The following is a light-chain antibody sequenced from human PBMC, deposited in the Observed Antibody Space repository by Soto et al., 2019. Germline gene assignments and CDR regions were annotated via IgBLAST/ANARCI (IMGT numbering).Light chain of an antibody. Sequence: QAVVTQEPSLTVSPGGTATLTCGSSTGAVTSGHYPYWFQQKPGQAPRTLIYDSTNKHSWTPARFSGSFLGGKAALTLSGAQPEDEAEYYCLVSYSGARVFGGGTKLTVL. CDR2: DST. V-gene: IGLV7-46*01. CDR3: LVSYSGARV. J-gene: IGLJ3*02. CDR1: TGAVTSGHY.